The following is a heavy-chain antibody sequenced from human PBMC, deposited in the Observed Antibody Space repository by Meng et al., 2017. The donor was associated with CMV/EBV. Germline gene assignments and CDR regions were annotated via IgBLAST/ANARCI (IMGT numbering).Heavy chain of an antibody. CDR2: IYWDDDK. V-gene: IGHV2-5*02. D-gene: IGHD6-13*01. J-gene: IGHJ4*02. CDR1: GFSLSTSGVG. CDR3: ARIAAAGRFDY. Sequence: ITLKESAATLVKPTQTTTLTCTLSGFSLSTSGVGVGWIRQPPGKALEWLALIYWDDDKRYSPSLKSRLTITKDTSKNQVVLTMTNMDPADTATYYCARIAAAGRFDYWGQGTLVTVSS.